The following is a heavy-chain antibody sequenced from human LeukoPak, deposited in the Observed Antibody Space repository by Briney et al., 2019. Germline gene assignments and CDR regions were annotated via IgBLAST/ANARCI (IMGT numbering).Heavy chain of an antibody. Sequence: GASVKVSCKASGGTFSSYAISWVRQAPGQGLEWMGWINPNSGGTNYAQKFQGRVTMTRDTSISTAYMELSRLRSDDTAVYYCASFRPTAMVKGDAFDIWGQGTMVTVSS. D-gene: IGHD5-18*01. V-gene: IGHV1-2*02. CDR2: INPNSGGT. J-gene: IGHJ3*02. CDR3: ASFRPTAMVKGDAFDI. CDR1: GGTFSSYA.